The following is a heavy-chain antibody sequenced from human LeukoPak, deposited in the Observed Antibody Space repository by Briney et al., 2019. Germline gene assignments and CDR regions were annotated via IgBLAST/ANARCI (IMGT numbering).Heavy chain of an antibody. D-gene: IGHD1-1*01. V-gene: IGHV3-74*01. Sequence: QPGGSLRLSCAASGFTFSTYWMHGVRQVPGKGLVWVSRIYTDGSSINYADSAKGRFTISRDNAKNTLYLQMNSLRAEDTAVYYCARGDWKDAFDIWGQGTRVTVSS. CDR2: IYTDGSSI. J-gene: IGHJ3*02. CDR3: ARGDWKDAFDI. CDR1: GFTFSTYW.